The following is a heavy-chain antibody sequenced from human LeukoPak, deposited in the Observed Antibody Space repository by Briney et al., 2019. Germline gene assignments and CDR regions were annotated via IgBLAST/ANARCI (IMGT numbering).Heavy chain of an antibody. CDR3: VLAPNSNWFDF. CDR1: GDSTSNFY. J-gene: IGHJ5*01. Sequence: KTSETLSLTCTVSGDSTSNFYWTWIRQSPGKGLEWIGNIHYSGSSVYNPSLKSRGTISIDTSRRQFFLKLNSVTAADTAVYFCVLAPNSNWFDFWGPGTLVTVSS. CDR2: IHYSGSS. V-gene: IGHV4-59*03. D-gene: IGHD2-8*01.